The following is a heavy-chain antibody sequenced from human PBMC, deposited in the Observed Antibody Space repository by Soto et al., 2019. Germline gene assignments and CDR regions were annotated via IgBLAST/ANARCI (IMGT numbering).Heavy chain of an antibody. D-gene: IGHD1-26*01. CDR3: ARDTFEWELLGPYCYGMDV. Sequence: GASVKVSCKASGGTFSSYAISWVRQAPGQGLEWMGGIIPIFGTANYAQKFQGRVTITADKSTSTAYMELSSLRSEDTAVYYCARDTFEWELLGPYCYGMDVWGQGTTVTASS. CDR1: GGTFSSYA. J-gene: IGHJ6*02. CDR2: IIPIFGTA. V-gene: IGHV1-69*06.